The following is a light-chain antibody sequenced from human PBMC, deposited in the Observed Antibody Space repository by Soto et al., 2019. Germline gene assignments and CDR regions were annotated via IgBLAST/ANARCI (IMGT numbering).Light chain of an antibody. CDR2: EVN. V-gene: IGLV2-23*02. J-gene: IGLJ1*01. Sequence: QSCLTQPASVSGSPGQSITISCTGTSSDFGNYNLVSWYQQHPGKVPKLILFEVNKRPSGVSGRFSGSKSGNTASLTISGLQAEDEADYYCCSFTSSNTHVFGTGTKVTV. CDR3: CSFTSSNTHV. CDR1: SSDFGNYNL.